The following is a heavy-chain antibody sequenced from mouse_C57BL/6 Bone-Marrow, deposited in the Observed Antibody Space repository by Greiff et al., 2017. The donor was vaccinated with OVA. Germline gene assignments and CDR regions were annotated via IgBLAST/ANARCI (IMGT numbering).Heavy chain of an antibody. CDR2: INPSSGYT. D-gene: IGHD1-1*01. Sequence: VQLQQSGAELARPGASVKMSCKASGYTFTSYTMHWVKQRPGQGLEWIGYINPSSGYTKYNQKFKDKATLTADKSSSTAYMQLSSLTSEDSAVYYCARQTVVAHYYAMDYWGQGTSVTVSS. J-gene: IGHJ4*01. CDR1: GYTFTSYT. CDR3: ARQTVVAHYYAMDY. V-gene: IGHV1-4*01.